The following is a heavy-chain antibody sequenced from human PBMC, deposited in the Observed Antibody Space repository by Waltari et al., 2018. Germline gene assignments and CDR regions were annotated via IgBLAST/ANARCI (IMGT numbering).Heavy chain of an antibody. CDR1: GFNVSSNY. V-gene: IGHV3-53*01. Sequence: HLVESGGGLIQPWGSLRLSCAASGFNVSSNYMSWVRQAPGKGLEWVSVIYSGGNTYYAAPVKGRFTISRDNSKNTLYLQMNSLRAEDTAVYYCARVGNWGRGTLVTVSS. J-gene: IGHJ4*02. CDR3: ARVGN. CDR2: IYSGGNT. D-gene: IGHD6-13*01.